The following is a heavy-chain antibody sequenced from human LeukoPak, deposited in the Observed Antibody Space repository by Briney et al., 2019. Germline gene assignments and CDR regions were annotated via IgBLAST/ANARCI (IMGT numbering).Heavy chain of an antibody. CDR1: GGSFSGYY. CDR2: INHSGST. CDR3: ATVAGGGYDAPYYFDY. D-gene: IGHD5-12*01. J-gene: IGHJ4*02. V-gene: IGHV4-34*01. Sequence: SETLSLTCAVYGGSFSGYYWSWIRQSPGKGLEWIGEINHSGSTNYNPSLKSRVTISVDTSKNQFSLKLSSVTAADTAVYCCATVAGGGYDAPYYFDYWGQGTLVTVSS.